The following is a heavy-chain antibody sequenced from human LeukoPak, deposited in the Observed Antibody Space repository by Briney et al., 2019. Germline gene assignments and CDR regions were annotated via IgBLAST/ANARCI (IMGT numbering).Heavy chain of an antibody. J-gene: IGHJ4*02. CDR1: GDSIGSYS. V-gene: IGHV4-59*01. D-gene: IGHD4-17*01. Sequence: SETQSLTCTVSGDSIGSYSWNWIRQPPGKGLEWIGYVYHTGSTNYNPSLKSRVTISVDTSKNQFSLKLSSVTAADTAVYYCARDGAGPRHDYGDYTFDYWGQGALVSVSA. CDR2: VYHTGST. CDR3: ARDGAGPRHDYGDYTFDY.